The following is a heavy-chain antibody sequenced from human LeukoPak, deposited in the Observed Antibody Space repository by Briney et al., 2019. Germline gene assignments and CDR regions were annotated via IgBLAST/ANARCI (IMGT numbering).Heavy chain of an antibody. CDR2: INHSGST. J-gene: IGHJ4*02. Sequence: PETLSLTCAVYGGSFSGYYWSWIRQPPGKGLEWIGEINHSGSTNYNPSLKSRVTISVDTSKNQFSLKLSSVTAADTAVYYCAREYLRRDIVVVPAAKRRGYYFDYWGQGTLVTVSS. V-gene: IGHV4-34*01. D-gene: IGHD2-2*01. CDR3: AREYLRRDIVVVPAAKRRGYYFDY. CDR1: GGSFSGYY.